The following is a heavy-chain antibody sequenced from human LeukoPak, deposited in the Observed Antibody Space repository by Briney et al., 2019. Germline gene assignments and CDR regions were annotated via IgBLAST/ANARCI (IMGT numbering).Heavy chain of an antibody. D-gene: IGHD3-22*01. CDR1: GYTFTDYY. Sequence: ASVKVSCKASGYTFTDYYIHWVRQAPGQGLEWMGWINPNSGGTNYAQKFQGWVTMTRDTSISTAYMELSRLRSDDTAVYYCARIVAYYDSSGYALDYWGQGTLVTVSS. V-gene: IGHV1-2*04. J-gene: IGHJ4*02. CDR3: ARIVAYYDSSGYALDY. CDR2: INPNSGGT.